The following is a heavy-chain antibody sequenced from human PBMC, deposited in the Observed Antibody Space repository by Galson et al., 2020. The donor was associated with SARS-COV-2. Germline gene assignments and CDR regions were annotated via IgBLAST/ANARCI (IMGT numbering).Heavy chain of an antibody. D-gene: IGHD6-19*01. V-gene: IGHV4-39*07. CDR2: VFNSGTT. CDR1: GGSIRSSNYY. CDR3: ERDATSSGGYNWFDP. J-gene: IGHJ5*02. Sequence: SETLSLTCTVSGGSIRSSNYYWGWNRQPPGKGLEWIGSVFNSGTTHYSPSLQSRVTIPVDTSKNQFSLNLNSVTAADTAMYYCERDATSSGGYNWFDPWGQGTLVTVSS.